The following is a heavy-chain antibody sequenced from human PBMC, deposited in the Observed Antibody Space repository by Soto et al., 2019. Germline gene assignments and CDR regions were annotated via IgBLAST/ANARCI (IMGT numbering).Heavy chain of an antibody. Sequence: QVQLVQSGAEVKKPGSSVKVSCKASGGTFSRYTFTWVRQAPGQGLEWMGRIIPILDIPNYAQNFQGRVTITTNKSPSTANVDLSSLTSVETALYYCACHFTGVLVLGASPPGGDNYGWDVWGQGTTVTVSS. J-gene: IGHJ6*02. CDR3: ACHFTGVLVLGASPPGGDNYGWDV. CDR2: IIPILDIP. D-gene: IGHD2-15*01. V-gene: IGHV1-69*02. CDR1: GGTFSRYT.